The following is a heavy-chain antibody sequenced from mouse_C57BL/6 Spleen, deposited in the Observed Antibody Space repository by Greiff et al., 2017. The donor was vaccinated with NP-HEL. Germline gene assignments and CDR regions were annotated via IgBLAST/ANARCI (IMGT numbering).Heavy chain of an antibody. J-gene: IGHJ4*01. V-gene: IGHV1-15*01. CDR1: GYTFTDYE. D-gene: IGHD2-5*01. CDR2: IDPETGGT. CDR3: TRRGYSNYVRYAMDY. Sequence: QVHVKQSGAELVRPGASVTLSCKASGYTFTDYEMHWVKQTPVHGLEWIGAIDPETGGTAYNQKFKGKAILTADKSSSTAYMELRSLTAEDSAVYYCTRRGYSNYVRYAMDYWGQGTSVTVSS.